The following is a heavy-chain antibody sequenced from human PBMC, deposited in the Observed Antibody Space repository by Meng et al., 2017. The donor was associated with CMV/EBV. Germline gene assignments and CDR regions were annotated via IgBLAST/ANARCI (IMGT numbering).Heavy chain of an antibody. CDR1: GFTFSSYS. J-gene: IGHJ5*02. CDR3: ARAVLRDIVVVTASIGWFDP. D-gene: IGHD2-2*01. Sequence: GESLKISCAASGFTFSSYSMNWVRQAPGKGLEWVSSISSSSSYINYADSVKGRFTISRDNAKNSLYLQMNSLRAEDTAVYYCARAVLRDIVVVTASIGWFDPWGQGTLVTVSS. CDR2: ISSSSSYI. V-gene: IGHV3-21*01.